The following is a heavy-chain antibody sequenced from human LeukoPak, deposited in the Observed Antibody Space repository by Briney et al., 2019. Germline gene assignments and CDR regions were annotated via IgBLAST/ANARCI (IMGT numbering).Heavy chain of an antibody. CDR3: ARKGAGLDAFDL. V-gene: IGHV3-23*01. CDR2: ISRSGGST. Sequence: GGSLRLSCAASGFTFSNYGMSWVRQAPGKGLEWVSSISRSGGSTHYADSVKGWFVISRDTSKNTLHLQMNSLTAGDTAVYYCARKGAGLDAFDLWGQGTVVTVSS. J-gene: IGHJ3*01. CDR1: GFTFSNYG. D-gene: IGHD3/OR15-3a*01.